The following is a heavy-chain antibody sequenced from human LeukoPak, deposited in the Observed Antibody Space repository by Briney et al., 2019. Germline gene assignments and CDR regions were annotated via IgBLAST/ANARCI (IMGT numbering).Heavy chain of an antibody. CDR2: ISTSGST. Sequence: PSETLSLTCTVSGGSISSGSYYWSWIRQPAGKVLEWIGRISTSGSTIYNPSLKSRVTISADTSKNQFSLTLSSVTAADTAVYYCATDDYGDYNRAFDIWGQGTMVTVSS. D-gene: IGHD4-17*01. V-gene: IGHV4-61*02. CDR1: GGSISSGSYY. CDR3: ATDDYGDYNRAFDI. J-gene: IGHJ3*02.